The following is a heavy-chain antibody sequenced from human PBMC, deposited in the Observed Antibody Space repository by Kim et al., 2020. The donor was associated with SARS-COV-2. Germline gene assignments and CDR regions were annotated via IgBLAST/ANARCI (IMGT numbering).Heavy chain of an antibody. J-gene: IGHJ4*02. CDR3: ARGEDTALGPHFFDY. V-gene: IGHV3-48*03. Sequence: DSVKCRFTISRDTANNAPYLQINILRAENTAVYYCARGEDTALGPHFFDYWGQGTLVTVSS. D-gene: IGHD5-18*01.